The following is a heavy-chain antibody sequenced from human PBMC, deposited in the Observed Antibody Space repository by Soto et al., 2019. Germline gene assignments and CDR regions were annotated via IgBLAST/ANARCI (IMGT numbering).Heavy chain of an antibody. Sequence: KVSCKASGFTFTSSAVQWVRQARGQRLEWIGWIVVGSGNTNYAQKFQERVTITRDMSTSTAYMELSSLRSEDTAVYYCAAEVTVAGTLAYYYYGMDVWGQGTTVTVSS. D-gene: IGHD6-19*01. CDR1: GFTFTSSA. CDR2: IVVGSGNT. J-gene: IGHJ6*02. CDR3: AAEVTVAGTLAYYYYGMDV. V-gene: IGHV1-58*01.